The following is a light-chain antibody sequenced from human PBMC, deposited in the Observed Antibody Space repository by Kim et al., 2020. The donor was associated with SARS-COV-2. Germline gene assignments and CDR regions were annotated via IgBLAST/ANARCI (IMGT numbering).Light chain of an antibody. V-gene: IGLV3-1*01. Sequence: SVPPGQTATMACSGDNLGDKYVCWYQQRPGQSPVLVIYQDSKRPSGIPERFFGSNSGNTATLTISGTQAIDEADYYCQAWDSSHVLFGGGTQLTVL. J-gene: IGLJ2*01. CDR1: NLGDKY. CDR2: QDS. CDR3: QAWDSSHVL.